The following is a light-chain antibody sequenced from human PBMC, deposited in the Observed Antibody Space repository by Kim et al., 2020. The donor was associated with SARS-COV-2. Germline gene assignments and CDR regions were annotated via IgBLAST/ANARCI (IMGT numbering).Light chain of an antibody. Sequence: QSALTQPRSVSGSPGQSVTISCAGTSSDVGGYNLVSWYLQHPGKAPKVILFDVHKRPSGVPDRFSGSKSGNTTSLTISGLQTDDEADYYCCSLAGSYTWIFGGGTQLTVL. CDR2: DVH. CDR1: SSDVGGYNL. V-gene: IGLV2-11*01. J-gene: IGLJ2*01. CDR3: CSLAGSYTWI.